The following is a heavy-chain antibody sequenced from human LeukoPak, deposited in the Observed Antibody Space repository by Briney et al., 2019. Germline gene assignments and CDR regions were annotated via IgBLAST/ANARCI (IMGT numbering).Heavy chain of an antibody. CDR1: GYTFTSYY. CDR3: ARSRIAVAGPPSS. CDR2: INPSGGST. V-gene: IGHV1-46*03. D-gene: IGHD6-19*01. Sequence: ASVKVSCKASGYTFTSYYMHWVRQAPGQGLEWMGIINPSGGSTSYAQKFQGRVTMTRDTSTSTVYLELSSLRSEDTAVYYCARSRIAVAGPPSSWGQGTLVTVSS. J-gene: IGHJ4*02.